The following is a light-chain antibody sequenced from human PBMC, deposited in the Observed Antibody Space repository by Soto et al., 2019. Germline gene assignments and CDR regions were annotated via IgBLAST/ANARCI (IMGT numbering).Light chain of an antibody. CDR1: QSVSSSY. CDR2: GAS. CDR3: QQYGTSPPFT. J-gene: IGKJ3*01. Sequence: EIVLTQSPGTLSLSPGERATLSCRASQSVSSSYLAWYQQKPGQAPRLLIYGASSRATGIPDRFSASGSGIDFTLTISRLEPEDFAVYYCQQYGTSPPFTFGPGTKVDVK. V-gene: IGKV3-20*01.